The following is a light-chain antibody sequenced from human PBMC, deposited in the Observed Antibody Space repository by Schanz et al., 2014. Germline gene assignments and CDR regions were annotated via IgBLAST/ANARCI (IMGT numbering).Light chain of an antibody. J-gene: IGKJ1*01. Sequence: EIVMTQSPATLSVSPGERATLSCRANQSVSSNLAWYQQKPGQAPRLLINGASNRATGFPDRFSGGGSGTDFTLTISRLEPEDCAVYYCQQYSYSWTFGQGTKVEIK. CDR3: QQYSYSWT. CDR2: GAS. V-gene: IGKV3D-15*01. CDR1: QSVSSN.